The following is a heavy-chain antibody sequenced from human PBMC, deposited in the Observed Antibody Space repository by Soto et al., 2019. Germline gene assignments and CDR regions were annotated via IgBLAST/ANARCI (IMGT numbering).Heavy chain of an antibody. Sequence: SQTLSLTCPVYVGSVIGYYWSWIRQPPGKGPEWIGEINHSGSTNYNPSLKIRVTISVDTSKNQFSLKLSSVTAADTAVYYCARGSDCWGQGTLVTVSS. V-gene: IGHV4-34*01. CDR3: ARGSDC. CDR1: VGSVIGYY. J-gene: IGHJ4*02. CDR2: INHSGST.